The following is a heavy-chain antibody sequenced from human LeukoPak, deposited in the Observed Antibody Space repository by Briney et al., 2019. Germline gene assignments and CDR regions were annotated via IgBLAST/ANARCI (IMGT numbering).Heavy chain of an antibody. CDR3: ASGIAVAGTRGMDV. D-gene: IGHD6-19*01. V-gene: IGHV3-74*01. J-gene: IGHJ6*02. Sequence: GGSLRLSCAASGFTFSSYAMSWVRQAPGKGLEWVSRINSDGSSTSYADSVKGRFIISRDNAKNTLYVQMNSLRAEDTAVYYCASGIAVAGTRGMDVWGQGTTVTVSS. CDR1: GFTFSSYA. CDR2: INSDGSST.